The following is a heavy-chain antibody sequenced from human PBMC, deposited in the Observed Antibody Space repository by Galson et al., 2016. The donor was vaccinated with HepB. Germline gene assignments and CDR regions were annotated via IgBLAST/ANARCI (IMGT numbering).Heavy chain of an antibody. V-gene: IGHV3-9*01. Sequence: SLRLSCAASGFAFDEYALHWVRQGPGKGLEWVSGISWDSETIDYVDSVRGRFRISRDNAEKSLFLQMNSLRQEDTGVYYCVKDRRVTTGVLESWGQGTLVVVSS. CDR1: GFAFDEYA. CDR2: ISWDSETI. CDR3: VKDRRVTTGVLES. D-gene: IGHD4-23*01. J-gene: IGHJ5*02.